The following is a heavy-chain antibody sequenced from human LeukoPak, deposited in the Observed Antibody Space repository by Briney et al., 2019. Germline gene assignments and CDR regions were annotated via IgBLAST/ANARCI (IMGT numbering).Heavy chain of an antibody. J-gene: IGHJ3*02. CDR2: FDPEDGET. Sequence: ASVKVSCKVSGYTLTELSMHWVRQAPGKGLEWMGGFDPEDGETIYAQKFQGRVTMTRDTSRSTVDMELSSLRSEDTAVYFCARSEYTNSKGTFDIWGQRTMVTVSS. CDR1: GYTLTELS. V-gene: IGHV1-24*01. D-gene: IGHD6-6*01. CDR3: ARSEYTNSKGTFDI.